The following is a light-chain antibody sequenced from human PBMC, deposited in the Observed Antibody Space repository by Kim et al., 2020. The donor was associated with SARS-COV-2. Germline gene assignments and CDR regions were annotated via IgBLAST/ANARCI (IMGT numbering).Light chain of an antibody. V-gene: IGKV3-20*01. Sequence: LSPGERATLSCRASQSVTSSYLAWYQQKPGQAPRLLIYGASSRATGIPDRFSGSGSGTDFTLTISRLEPEDFAVYYCQQYAGSLYTFGQGTKLEI. J-gene: IGKJ2*01. CDR2: GAS. CDR3: QQYAGSLYT. CDR1: QSVTSSY.